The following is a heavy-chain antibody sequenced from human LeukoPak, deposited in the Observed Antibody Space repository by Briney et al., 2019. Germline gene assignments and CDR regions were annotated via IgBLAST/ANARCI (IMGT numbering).Heavy chain of an antibody. CDR3: ARDLEGGSWYVMYDYYYYYGMDV. CDR2: ISSSSSYI. D-gene: IGHD6-13*01. Sequence: GGSLRLSCAASGFTFSSYSMNWVRQAPGKGLEWVSSISSSSSYIYYADSVKGRFTISRDNAKNSLYLQMNSLRAEDTAVYYCARDLEGGSWYVMYDYYYYYGMDVWGQGTTVTVSS. J-gene: IGHJ6*02. V-gene: IGHV3-21*01. CDR1: GFTFSSYS.